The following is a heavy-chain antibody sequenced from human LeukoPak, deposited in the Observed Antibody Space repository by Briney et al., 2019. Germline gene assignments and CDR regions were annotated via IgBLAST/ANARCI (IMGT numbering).Heavy chain of an antibody. CDR2: ISAYNGNT. V-gene: IGHV1-18*01. Sequence: ASVKVSCKASGYTFTTYGISWARQAPGQGLEWMGWISAYNGNTNYEQKFQGRVTMTTDTSTTTAYMELSSLRSEDTAVYYCARRGLADYYDSSGYYAPFDYWGQGTLVTVSS. D-gene: IGHD3-22*01. CDR3: ARRGLADYYDSSGYYAPFDY. J-gene: IGHJ4*02. CDR1: GYTFTTYG.